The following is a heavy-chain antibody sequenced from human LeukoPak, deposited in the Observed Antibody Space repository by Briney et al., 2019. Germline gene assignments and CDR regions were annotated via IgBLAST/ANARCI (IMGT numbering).Heavy chain of an antibody. D-gene: IGHD1-26*01. CDR1: GFTFSSYA. J-gene: IGHJ4*02. V-gene: IGHV3-30-3*01. CDR2: ISYDGSNK. CDR3: ARDGRVGATHGFDY. Sequence: GGSLRLSCAASGFTFSSYAMHWVRQAPGKGLEWVAVISYDGSNKYYADSVKGRFTISRDNPKNTLYLQMNSLRAEDTAVYYCARDGRVGATHGFDYWGQGTLVTVSS.